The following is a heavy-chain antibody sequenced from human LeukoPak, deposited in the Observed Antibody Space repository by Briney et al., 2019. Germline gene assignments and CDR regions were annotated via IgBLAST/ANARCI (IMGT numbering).Heavy chain of an antibody. D-gene: IGHD1-26*01. CDR1: GFTFSSYG. V-gene: IGHV3-30*02. Sequence: PGGSLRLSCAASGFTFSSYGMHWVRQAPGKGLEWVAFIRNDGSNKYYADSVKGRFTISRDNAKNTLYLQMNSLRAEDTAVYYCARDRLGATAHWGQGTLVTVSS. CDR3: ARDRLGATAH. CDR2: IRNDGSNK. J-gene: IGHJ4*02.